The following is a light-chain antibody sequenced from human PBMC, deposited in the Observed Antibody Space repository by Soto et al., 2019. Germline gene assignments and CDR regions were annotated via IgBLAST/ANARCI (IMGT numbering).Light chain of an antibody. V-gene: IGLV2-14*01. Sequence: QLVLTQPASVSGSPGQSITISCTGTSSDVGGYNYVSWYQQHPGKAPKLMIYEVSNRPSGVSNRFSGSKSGNTASLTISGLQAEDEADYYCSSYTSSSTLEVVFGGGTQLTVL. CDR2: EVS. CDR3: SSYTSSSTLEVV. J-gene: IGLJ2*01. CDR1: SSDVGGYNY.